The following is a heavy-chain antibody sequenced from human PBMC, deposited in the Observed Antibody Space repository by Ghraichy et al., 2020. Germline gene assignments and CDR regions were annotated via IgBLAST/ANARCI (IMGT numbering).Heavy chain of an antibody. J-gene: IGHJ4*02. CDR1: GFTFSSYG. D-gene: IGHD4-17*01. CDR2: IWYDGSNK. CDR3: ARDPNYGDYDASYFDY. V-gene: IGHV3-33*01. Sequence: GGSLRLSCAASGFTFSSYGMHWVRQAPGKGLEWVAVIWYDGSNKYYADSVKGRFTISRDNSKNTLYLQMNSLRAEDTAVYYCARDPNYGDYDASYFDYWGQGTLVTVSS.